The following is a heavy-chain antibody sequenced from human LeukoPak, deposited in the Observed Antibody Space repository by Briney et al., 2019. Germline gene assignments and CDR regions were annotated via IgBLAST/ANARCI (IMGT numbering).Heavy chain of an antibody. D-gene: IGHD6-13*01. CDR1: GGSISSYY. Sequence: PSETLSLTCTVSGGSISSYYWSWIRQPPGKGLEWIGYIYYSGSTNYNPSLKSRVTISVDTSKNQFSLKLSSVTAADTAVYYCARKGQQLVHWLDYWGQGTLVTVSS. V-gene: IGHV4-59*08. CDR2: IYYSGST. J-gene: IGHJ4*02. CDR3: ARKGQQLVHWLDY.